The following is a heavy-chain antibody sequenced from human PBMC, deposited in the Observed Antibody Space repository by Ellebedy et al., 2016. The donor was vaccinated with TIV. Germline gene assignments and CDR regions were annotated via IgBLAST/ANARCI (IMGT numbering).Heavy chain of an antibody. CDR2: ASYSGGNT. J-gene: IGHJ6*02. D-gene: IGHD2-15*01. Sequence: PGGSLRLSCAASGFTFSTYGMHWVRQAPGKGLEWVSAASYSGGNTYYADSVQGRFTISRDNSKNTLYLQMNSLRPEDTAVCHCAREGCSSGSCYYYYGIDVWGQGTTVTVSS. V-gene: IGHV3-NL1*01. CDR3: AREGCSSGSCYYYYGIDV. CDR1: GFTFSTYG.